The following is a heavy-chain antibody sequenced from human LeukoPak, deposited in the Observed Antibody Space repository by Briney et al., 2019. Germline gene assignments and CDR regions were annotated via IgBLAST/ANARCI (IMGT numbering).Heavy chain of an antibody. CDR3: ARAPRYRGGDYFDY. V-gene: IGHV1-69*13. CDR1: GGTFSSYA. D-gene: IGHD3-10*01. J-gene: IGHJ4*02. CDR2: IIPIFGTA. Sequence: SVKVSCKASGGTFSSYAISWVRQAPGQGLEWMGGIIPIFGTANYAQKFQGRVTITADESTSTAYMELSSLRSEDTAVYNCARAPRYRGGDYFDYWGQGTLVTVSS.